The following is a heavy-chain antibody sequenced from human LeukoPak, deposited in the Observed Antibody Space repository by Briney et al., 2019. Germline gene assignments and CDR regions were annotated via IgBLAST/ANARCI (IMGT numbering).Heavy chain of an antibody. J-gene: IGHJ4*02. Sequence: SETLSLTCTVSGYSISSGYYWGWIRQPPGKGLEGIGSIYHSGSTYYNPSLKRRVTISVDTSKNQFSLKLSSVTAADTAVYYCAREEDGYNYYFDYWGQGTLVTVSS. CDR3: AREEDGYNYYFDY. CDR1: GYSISSGYY. D-gene: IGHD5-24*01. V-gene: IGHV4-38-2*02. CDR2: IYHSGST.